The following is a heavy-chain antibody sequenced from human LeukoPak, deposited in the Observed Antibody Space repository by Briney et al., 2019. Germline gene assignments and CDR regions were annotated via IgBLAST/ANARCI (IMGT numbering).Heavy chain of an antibody. CDR3: ARASIAAAGLYYLDY. CDR1: GFTVSSNY. CDR2: IYSGGST. Sequence: PGGSLRLSCAASGFTVSSNYMSWVRQAPGKGLEWVSVIYSGGSTYYADSVKGRFTISRDNSKNTLYLQMNSLRAEDTAVYYCARASIAAAGLYYLDYWGQGTLVTVSS. D-gene: IGHD6-25*01. V-gene: IGHV3-53*01. J-gene: IGHJ4*02.